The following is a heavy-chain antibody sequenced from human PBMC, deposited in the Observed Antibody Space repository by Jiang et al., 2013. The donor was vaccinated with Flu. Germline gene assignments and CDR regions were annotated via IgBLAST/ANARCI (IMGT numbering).Heavy chain of an antibody. CDR2: IYYSGST. D-gene: IGHD5-18*01. V-gene: IGHV4-39*01. J-gene: IGHJ4*02. CDR3: ARGPSRGYSYGSFDY. Sequence: LLKPSETLSLTCTVSGGSISSSSYYWGWIRQPPGKGLEWIGSIYYSGSTYYNPSLKSRVTISVDTSKNQFSLKLSSVTAADTAVYYCARGPSRGYSYGSFDYWGQGTLVTVSS. CDR1: GGSISSSSYY.